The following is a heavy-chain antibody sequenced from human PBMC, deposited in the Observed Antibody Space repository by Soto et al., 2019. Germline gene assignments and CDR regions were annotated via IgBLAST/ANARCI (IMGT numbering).Heavy chain of an antibody. Sequence: PSETLSLTCTVSGDSISSSNYFWGWIRQPPGKGLEWIGTIFYSGSTYYNPSLKSRVTISVDTSKNQFSLGLISVTAADTALYYCARRYGWLYFDYWGQGSLVTVSS. D-gene: IGHD6-19*01. CDR1: GDSISSSNYF. CDR3: ARRYGWLYFDY. V-gene: IGHV4-39*01. CDR2: IFYSGST. J-gene: IGHJ4*02.